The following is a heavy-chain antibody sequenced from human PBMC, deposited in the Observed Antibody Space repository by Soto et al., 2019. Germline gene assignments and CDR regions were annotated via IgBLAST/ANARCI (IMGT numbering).Heavy chain of an antibody. D-gene: IGHD6-13*01. CDR2: IYYSGST. CDR1: GGSISSYY. CDR3: ARSSSSWYAHALFLDY. V-gene: IGHV4-59*01. J-gene: IGHJ4*02. Sequence: SETLSLTCTVSGGSISSYYWSWIRQPPGKGLEWIGYIYYSGSTNYNPSLKSRVTISVDTSKNQFSLKLSSVTAADTAVYYCARSSSSWYAHALFLDYWGQGTLVTVYS.